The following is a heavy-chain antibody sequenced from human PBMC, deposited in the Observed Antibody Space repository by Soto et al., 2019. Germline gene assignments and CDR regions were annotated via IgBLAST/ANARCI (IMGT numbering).Heavy chain of an antibody. V-gene: IGHV1-8*01. Sequence: ASVKVSCKASGYTFTSYDINWVRQATGQGFEYLGWMNPNSGNTGYVKKFQGRVTITRDTSASTAYMELNSLRSEDTAVYYCARNLLDYDILTGYYTAYYFDYWGQGTLVTVSS. CDR1: GYTFTSYD. CDR3: ARNLLDYDILTGYYTAYYFDY. CDR2: MNPNSGNT. D-gene: IGHD3-9*01. J-gene: IGHJ4*02.